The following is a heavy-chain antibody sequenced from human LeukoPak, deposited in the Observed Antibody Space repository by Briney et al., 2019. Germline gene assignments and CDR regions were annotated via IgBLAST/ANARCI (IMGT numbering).Heavy chain of an antibody. J-gene: IGHJ3*02. CDR1: GGSISSYY. D-gene: IGHD3-9*01. V-gene: IGHV4-4*07. CDR2: IYTSGST. CDR3: ARDGYYDILTGYYSDAFDI. Sequence: PSETLSLTSTVSGGSISSYYWSWIRQPAGKGLEWIGRIYTSGSTNYNPSLKSRVTMSVDTSKNQFSLKLSSVTAADTAVYYCARDGYYDILTGYYSDAFDIWGQGTMVTVSS.